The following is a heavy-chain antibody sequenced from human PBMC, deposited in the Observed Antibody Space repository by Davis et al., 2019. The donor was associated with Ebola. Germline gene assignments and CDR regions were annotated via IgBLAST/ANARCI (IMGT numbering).Heavy chain of an antibody. CDR2: INPSGGST. D-gene: IGHD6-6*01. CDR3: ARGGRIAARPRDWFDP. Sequence: ASVKVSCKASGYTFTSYYMHWVRQAPGQGLEWMGIINPSGGSTSYAQKLQGRVTMTTDTSTSTAYMELRSLRSDDTAVYYCARGGRIAARPRDWFDPWGQGTLVTVSS. V-gene: IGHV1-46*01. CDR1: GYTFTSYY. J-gene: IGHJ5*02.